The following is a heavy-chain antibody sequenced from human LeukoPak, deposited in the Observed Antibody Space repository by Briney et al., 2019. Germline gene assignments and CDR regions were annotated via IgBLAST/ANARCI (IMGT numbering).Heavy chain of an antibody. CDR1: GFSVSSNY. J-gene: IGHJ3*02. CDR2: MYSGGST. CDR3: ARESLWPLIAFDI. V-gene: IGHV3-53*01. Sequence: GGSLRLSCAASGFSVSSNYMSWVRQAPGKGLEWVSVMYSGGSTYYADSVKGRFTISRDNAKNSLYLQMNSLRAEDTAVYYCARESLWPLIAFDIWGQGTMVTVSS. D-gene: IGHD2-21*01.